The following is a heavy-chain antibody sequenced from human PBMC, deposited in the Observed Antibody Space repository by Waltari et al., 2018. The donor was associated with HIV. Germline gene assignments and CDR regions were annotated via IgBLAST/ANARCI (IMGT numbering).Heavy chain of an antibody. CDR3: AKDTDLTGFFYYYGLDV. D-gene: IGHD3-9*01. CDR1: GFTFRSCG. CDR2: ISYDGSNK. Sequence: QVQLVESGGGVVQPGRSLTLSCAASGFTFRSCGMHWVRQASGKGLEWVAVISYDGSNKYYADSVKGRFTISRDNSKNTLYLQMNSLRAEDTAVYYCAKDTDLTGFFYYYGLDVWGQGTTVTVSS. V-gene: IGHV3-30*18. J-gene: IGHJ6*02.